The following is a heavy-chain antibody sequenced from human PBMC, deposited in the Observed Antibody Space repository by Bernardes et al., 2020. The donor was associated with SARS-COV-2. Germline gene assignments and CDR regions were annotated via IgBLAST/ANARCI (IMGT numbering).Heavy chain of an antibody. CDR2: IHDVGGNT. D-gene: IGHD1-20*01. CDR1: GFTFSSYG. CDR3: AKELNWNHFDY. V-gene: IGHV3-30*02. Sequence: GGSLRLSCAASGFTFSSYGMHWVRQAPGKGLEWLAFIHDVGGNTHYSDSVKGRFTISRDNSKNTLYLQMNSLRTEDTAVYYCAKELNWNHFDYWGQGSLVTVSS. J-gene: IGHJ4*02.